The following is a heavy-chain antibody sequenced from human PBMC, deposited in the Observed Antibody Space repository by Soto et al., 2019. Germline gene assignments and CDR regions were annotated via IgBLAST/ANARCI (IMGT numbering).Heavy chain of an antibody. CDR3: VYCNGDCYSSRGFDY. V-gene: IGHV3-74*01. D-gene: IGHD2-21*02. J-gene: IGHJ4*02. Sequence: EVQLVESGGGLVQPGGSLRLSCAVSGFTSSTYWMHWVRQVPGKGLVWVSRINSDASSTTYADSVKGRFTISRDNAKNTLYLQMSSLRAEDTAVYYCVYCNGDCYSSRGFDYWGQGTPVAVSS. CDR2: INSDASST. CDR1: GFTSSTYW.